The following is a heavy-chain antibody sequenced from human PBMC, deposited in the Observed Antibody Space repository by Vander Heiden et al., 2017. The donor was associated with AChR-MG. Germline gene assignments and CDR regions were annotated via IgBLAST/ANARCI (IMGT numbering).Heavy chain of an antibody. CDR1: GYIFQTHR. J-gene: IGHJ4*02. V-gene: IGHV7-4-1*02. D-gene: IGHD6-13*01. CDR2: INTNTGNP. CDR3: ARGGGTSSWPDRLDS. Sequence: QAQLVQSGSDLKQPGASVTGSRRPSGYIFQTHRLHWVRQAPAQGLEGRGWINTNTGNPTYAPDFTGRFVFSLDTPVATAFLKITNLQTDDTAVYYCARGGGTSSWPDRLDSWGQGTLVTVAS.